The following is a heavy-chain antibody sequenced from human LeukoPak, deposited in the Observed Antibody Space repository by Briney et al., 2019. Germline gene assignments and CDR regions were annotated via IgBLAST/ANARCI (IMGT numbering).Heavy chain of an antibody. Sequence: PGGSLRFSCKGSGYSFTSYWISWVRQMPGKGLESMGRIDPSDSYTNYSPSFQGHVTISADKSISTAYLQWSSLKASETAMYYCARSQMNSGSYSYYWGQGTLVTVSS. V-gene: IGHV5-10-1*01. J-gene: IGHJ4*02. CDR3: ARSQMNSGSYSYY. CDR1: GYSFTSYW. CDR2: IDPSDSYT. D-gene: IGHD1-26*01.